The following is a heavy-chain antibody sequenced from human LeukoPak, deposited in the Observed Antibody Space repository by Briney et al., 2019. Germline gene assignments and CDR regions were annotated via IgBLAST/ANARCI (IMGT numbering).Heavy chain of an antibody. CDR2: IYYSGST. V-gene: IGHV4-59*08. CDR3: ARHGGATMIGGFLHAFDS. J-gene: IGHJ3*02. D-gene: IGHD3-22*01. Sequence: SETLSLTCTVSGGSVSSYYWSWIRQPPGKGLEWIGYIYYSGSTNYNPSLKSRVTISEDTSKNQFSLKLSSVTAADTAVYYCARHGGATMIGGFLHAFDSWGQGTMVTVSS. CDR1: GGSVSSYY.